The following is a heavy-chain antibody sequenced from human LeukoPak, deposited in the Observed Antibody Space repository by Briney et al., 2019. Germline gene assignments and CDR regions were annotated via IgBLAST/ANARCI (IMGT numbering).Heavy chain of an antibody. D-gene: IGHD5-24*01. CDR1: GFTVSSNY. J-gene: IGHJ4*02. CDR3: ARCRDGYNFDY. CDR2: IYTDDNT. Sequence: GGCLRLSCAASGFTVSSNYMNWVRQAPGKGLEWVSVIYTDDNTYYADSVKGRFTISRDNSKNTVYLQMNSLRADDTAVYYCARCRDGYNFDYWGRGTLVTVSS. V-gene: IGHV3-53*01.